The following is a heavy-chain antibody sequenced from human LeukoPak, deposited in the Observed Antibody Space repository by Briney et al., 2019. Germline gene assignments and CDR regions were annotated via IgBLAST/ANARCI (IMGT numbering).Heavy chain of an antibody. D-gene: IGHD1-26*01. J-gene: IGHJ4*02. V-gene: IGHV4-59*01. CDR3: ARDPLPQTYYEAF. CDR1: GVSMRPCL. Sequence: PSETLSLTCRVSGVSMRPCLSGWIRQPPGKRLEWIGLISYSGTTIYNPSLKSRVTISADTSKNQFSLKVSSVTAADTAVYFCARDPLPQTYYEAFWGQGILVTVSS. CDR2: ISYSGTT.